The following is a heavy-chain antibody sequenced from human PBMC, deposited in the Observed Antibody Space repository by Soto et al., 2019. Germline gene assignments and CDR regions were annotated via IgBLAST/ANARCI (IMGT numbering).Heavy chain of an antibody. J-gene: IGHJ4*02. V-gene: IGHV4-4*07. CDR2: IYTSGSS. CDR1: GGSISSYS. CDR3: ARNHDNSWNYFDY. Sequence: ETLSLTCTVSGGSISSYSWSWIRQPAGERLEWIGRIYTSGSSNYNPALKSRVTMSVDRSKNQFSLNLNSVTAADTAVYYCARNHDNSWNYFDYWGQGTRVTVSS. D-gene: IGHD6-13*01.